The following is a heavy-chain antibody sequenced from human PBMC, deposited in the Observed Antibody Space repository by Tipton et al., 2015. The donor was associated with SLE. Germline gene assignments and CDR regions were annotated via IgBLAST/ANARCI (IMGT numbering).Heavy chain of an antibody. CDR3: ARDGGGAAAGYNWFDP. J-gene: IGHJ5*02. CDR1: GGSISSYY. CDR2: IYYSGST. D-gene: IGHD6-13*01. V-gene: IGHV4-59*01. Sequence: TLSLTCTVSGGSISSYYWSWIRQPPGKGLEWIGYIYYSGSTNYNPSLKSRVTISVDTSKNQFSLKLSSVTAADTAVYYCARDGGGAAAGYNWFDPWGQGTLVTVSS.